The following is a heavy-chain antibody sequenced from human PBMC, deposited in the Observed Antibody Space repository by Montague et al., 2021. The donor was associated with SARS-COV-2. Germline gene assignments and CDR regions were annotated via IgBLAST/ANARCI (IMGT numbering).Heavy chain of an antibody. CDR1: GYSISSGYY. D-gene: IGHD3-9*01. J-gene: IGHJ3*02. CDR2: IYHSGST. Sequence: SETLSLTCTVSGYSISSGYYWGWIRQPPGKGLEWIGSIYHSGSTXXNPXXXSRVTISVDTSKNQFSLKLSSVTAADTAVYYCARTYYDILTGYYNRGAFDIWGQGTMVTVSS. V-gene: IGHV4-38-2*02. CDR3: ARTYYDILTGYYNRGAFDI.